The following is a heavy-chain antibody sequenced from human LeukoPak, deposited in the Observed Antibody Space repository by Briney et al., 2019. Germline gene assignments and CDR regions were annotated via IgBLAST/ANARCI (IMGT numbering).Heavy chain of an antibody. J-gene: IGHJ4*02. CDR1: GGSFSGYY. CDR3: ARGSARFDY. Sequence: SETLSLTCAVYGGSFSGYYWSWIRQPPGKGLEWIGEINHSGSTNYNPSLKSRVTISVDTSKNQLSLKLSSVTAADTAVYYCARGSARFDYWGQGTLVTVSS. V-gene: IGHV4-34*01. CDR2: INHSGST. D-gene: IGHD3-3*01.